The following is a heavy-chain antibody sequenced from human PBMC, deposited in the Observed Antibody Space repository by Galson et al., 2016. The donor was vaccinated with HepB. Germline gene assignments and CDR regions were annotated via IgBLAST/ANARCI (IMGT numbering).Heavy chain of an antibody. CDR1: GGSITTGSYQ. Sequence: EPLSLTCTVSGGSITTGSYQWVWIRQPPGKGLECIGNIYYTGDTYYKSSLNSRVTISVDTSKNQFSLKLSSVTAADTAVYYCAKYNYGSGSTSRGGMDVWGQGTTVTVSS. CDR2: IYYTGDT. D-gene: IGHD3-10*01. CDR3: AKYNYGSGSTSRGGMDV. V-gene: IGHV4-39*01. J-gene: IGHJ6*02.